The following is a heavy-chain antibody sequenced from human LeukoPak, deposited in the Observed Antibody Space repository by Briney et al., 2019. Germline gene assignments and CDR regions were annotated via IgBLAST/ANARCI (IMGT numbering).Heavy chain of an antibody. J-gene: IGHJ4*02. Sequence: SETLSLTCTVSGVSISSYYWSWLRQPAGKGREWIGRIYTRGSTNYNPSLKSRVTMSVDTSKNQFSLKLSSVTAADTAVYYCARDRPWEYYDSSGYVRSYYFDYWGQGTLATVSS. V-gene: IGHV4-4*07. CDR3: ARDRPWEYYDSSGYVRSYYFDY. CDR1: GVSISSYY. D-gene: IGHD3-22*01. CDR2: IYTRGST.